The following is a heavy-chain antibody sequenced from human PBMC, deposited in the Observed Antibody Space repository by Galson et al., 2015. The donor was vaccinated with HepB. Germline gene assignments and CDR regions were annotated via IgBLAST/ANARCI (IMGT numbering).Heavy chain of an antibody. Sequence: LPLSGLACGFCLDTYAMIWLRQAPGRGVAWVSSISGSGHNTYYADAVRGRFSISRDNSKNTVYLQIISLRDVDTAMYYCAKEPDFDFDSEKSTTFDYWGRGTLVTVSS. CDR2: ISGSGHNT. D-gene: IGHD3-3*01. CDR1: GFCLDTYA. CDR3: AKEPDFDFDSEKSTTFDY. J-gene: IGHJ4*02. V-gene: IGHV3-23*01.